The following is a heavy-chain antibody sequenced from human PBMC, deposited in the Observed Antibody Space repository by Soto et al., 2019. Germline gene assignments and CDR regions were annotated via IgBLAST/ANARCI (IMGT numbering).Heavy chain of an antibody. J-gene: IGHJ6*02. CDR3: AKVTPRGYSGFELARPVLGYYYGMDV. D-gene: IGHD5-12*01. CDR1: GFTFSSYG. Sequence: QMHLVESGGGVVQPGRSLRLSCVASGFTFSSYGMHWVRQAPGKGLEWVAVISYDGSNKYYADSVKGRFTISRDNSKNTLYLHMNSLRPEDTAVYYCAKVTPRGYSGFELARPVLGYYYGMDVWGPGTTVTVSS. CDR2: ISYDGSNK. V-gene: IGHV3-30*18.